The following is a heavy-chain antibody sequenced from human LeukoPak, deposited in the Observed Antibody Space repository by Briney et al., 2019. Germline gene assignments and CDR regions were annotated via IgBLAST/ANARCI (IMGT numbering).Heavy chain of an antibody. CDR2: INWNGGST. J-gene: IGHJ3*02. Sequence: GGSLRLSCAASGFTFDDYGMSWVRQAPGKGLEWVSGINWNGGSTGYADSVKGRFTISGDNAKNSLYLQMNSLRAEDTALYYCRTYYYGSGREDAFDIWGQGTMVTVSS. V-gene: IGHV3-20*04. D-gene: IGHD3-10*01. CDR3: RTYYYGSGREDAFDI. CDR1: GFTFDDYG.